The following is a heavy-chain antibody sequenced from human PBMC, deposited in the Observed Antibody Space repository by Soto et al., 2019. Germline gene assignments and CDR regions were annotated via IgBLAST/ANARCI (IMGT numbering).Heavy chain of an antibody. J-gene: IGHJ4*02. V-gene: IGHV4-31*03. Sequence: SETLSLTCTVSGGSISSGGYYWSWIRQHPGKGLEWIGYIYYSGSTYYNPSFKSRVTISVDTSKNQFSLKLSSVTAADTAVYYCAAVGATDSFDYWGQGTLVTVSS. CDR2: IYYSGST. D-gene: IGHD1-26*01. CDR3: AAVGATDSFDY. CDR1: GGSISSGGYY.